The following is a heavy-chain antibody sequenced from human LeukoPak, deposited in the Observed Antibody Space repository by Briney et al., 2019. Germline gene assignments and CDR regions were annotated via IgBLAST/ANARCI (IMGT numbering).Heavy chain of an antibody. CDR1: GVSISSYY. J-gene: IGHJ4*02. Sequence: SETLSLTCTVSGVSISSYYWSWIRQPPGKGLEWIGYIYYSGSTNYNPSLRGRVTISVDTSKNQFSLKLSSVTAADTAVYYCARGPLYNWNYFDYWGQGTLVTVSS. CDR3: ARGPLYNWNYFDY. D-gene: IGHD1-20*01. V-gene: IGHV4-59*01. CDR2: IYYSGST.